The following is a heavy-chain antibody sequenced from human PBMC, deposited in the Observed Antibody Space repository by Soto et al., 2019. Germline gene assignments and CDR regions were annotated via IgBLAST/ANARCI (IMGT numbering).Heavy chain of an antibody. J-gene: IGHJ6*03. CDR2: VNHSGST. CDR3: ARGRVYYSYMDV. Sequence: SETLSLTCAVFGESLSGDYWNWIRQPPGKGLEWIGEVNHSGSTNYNPSLKSRVTISVDTSKNHFSLNLSSVTAADTAVYYCARGRVYYSYMDVWDKGTTVTVSS. CDR1: GESLSGDY. V-gene: IGHV4-34*01.